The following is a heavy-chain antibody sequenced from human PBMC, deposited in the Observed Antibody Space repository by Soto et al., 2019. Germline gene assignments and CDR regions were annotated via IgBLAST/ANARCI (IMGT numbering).Heavy chain of an antibody. CDR1: GFTVSSYA. J-gene: IGHJ4*02. D-gene: IGHD6-13*01. Sequence: EMQLLESGGGLVQAGGSLRLSCAASGFTVSSYALNWVLQAPGKGLEWVSGISASTYYADSVKGRFTISRDTSKNTLYLQINSLRAEDTAIYFCAIRMYSTRWYYLDYWGQGTRVTVSS. CDR3: AIRMYSTRWYYLDY. V-gene: IGHV3-23*01. CDR2: ISAST.